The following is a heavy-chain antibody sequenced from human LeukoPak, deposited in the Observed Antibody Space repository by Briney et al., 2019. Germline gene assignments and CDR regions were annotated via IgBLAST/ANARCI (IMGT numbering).Heavy chain of an antibody. V-gene: IGHV4-39*07. CDR2: IYYSGST. D-gene: IGHD2-21*02. CDR1: GGSISSSSYY. CDR3: ARGERYCGGDCSVFDY. J-gene: IGHJ4*02. Sequence: SETLSLTCTVSGGSISSSSYYWGWIRQPPGKGLEWIGSIYYSGSTNYNPSLKSRVTISVDTSKNQFSLKLSSVTAADTAVYYCARGERYCGGDCSVFDYWGQGTLVTVSS.